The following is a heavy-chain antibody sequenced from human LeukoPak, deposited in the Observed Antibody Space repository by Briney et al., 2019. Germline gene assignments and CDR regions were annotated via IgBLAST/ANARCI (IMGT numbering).Heavy chain of an antibody. J-gene: IGHJ4*02. CDR3: ARGYDYVWGSYRYIPYFFDY. CDR1: GFTFSSYW. D-gene: IGHD3-16*02. CDR2: IKQDGSER. V-gene: IGHV3-7*01. Sequence: GGSLRLSCAASGFTFSSYWMSWVRQAPGKGLEWVANIKQDGSERYYVDSVKGRFTISRDNAKNSLYLQMNSLRAEDTAVYYCARGYDYVWGSYRYIPYFFDYWGQGTLVTVSS.